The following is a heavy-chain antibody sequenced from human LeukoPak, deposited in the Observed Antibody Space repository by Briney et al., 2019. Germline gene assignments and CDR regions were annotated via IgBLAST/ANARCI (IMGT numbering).Heavy chain of an antibody. CDR3: ARARREMVDY. Sequence: SETLSLTCAVYGGSFSGYYWSWIRQPPGKGLEWIGEINHSGSTNYNPSLKSRVTISVDTSKNQFSLKLSSVTAADTAVYHCARARREMVDYWGQGTLVTVSS. J-gene: IGHJ4*02. V-gene: IGHV4-34*01. D-gene: IGHD5-24*01. CDR1: GGSFSGYY. CDR2: INHSGST.